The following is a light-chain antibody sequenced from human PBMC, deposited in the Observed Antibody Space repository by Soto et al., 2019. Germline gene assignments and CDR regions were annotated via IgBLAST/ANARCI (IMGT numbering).Light chain of an antibody. Sequence: EIVMTQSPATLSVSPGERATLSCRASQSVSSNLAWYQQKRGQAPRLLIYGASTRATGIPARFSGSGSGTEFALTISSLQSEDFAVYYCQQYNNWPPVSFGGGTKVEIK. CDR1: QSVSSN. CDR3: QQYNNWPPVS. J-gene: IGKJ4*01. V-gene: IGKV3-15*01. CDR2: GAS.